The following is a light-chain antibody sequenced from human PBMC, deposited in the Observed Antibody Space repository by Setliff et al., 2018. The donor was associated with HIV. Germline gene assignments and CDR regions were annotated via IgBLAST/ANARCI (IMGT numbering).Light chain of an antibody. J-gene: IGLJ1*01. V-gene: IGLV1-44*01. CDR1: SSNIGSNT. CDR2: SSN. CDR3: AAWDDSLTGYV. Sequence: QSVLTQPPSASGTPGQKVTISCYGRSSNIGSNTVNWYKQLPGTAPKLLIYSSNVRPSRVPDRFSGSRSGTSASLAISGLQAEDEADYYCAAWDDSLTGYVFGTGAKV.